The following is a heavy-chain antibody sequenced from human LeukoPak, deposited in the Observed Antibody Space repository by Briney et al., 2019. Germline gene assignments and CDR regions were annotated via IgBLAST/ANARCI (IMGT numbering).Heavy chain of an antibody. V-gene: IGHV4-4*07. CDR2: IYTSGST. CDR3: ARGSGSGSYYNGFDY. D-gene: IGHD3-10*01. CDR1: GRSISCYY. J-gene: IGHJ4*02. Sequence: SETLSLTCTVSGRSISCYYWSWIRQPAGKGLEWIGRIYTSGSTIYNPSLKSRVTMSVDTSKNQFSLKLSSVTAADTAVYYCARGSGSGSYYNGFDYWGQGTLVTVSS.